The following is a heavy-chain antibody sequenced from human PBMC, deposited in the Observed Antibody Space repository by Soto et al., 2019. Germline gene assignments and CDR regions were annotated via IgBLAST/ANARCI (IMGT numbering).Heavy chain of an antibody. CDR2: IGRVSTSM. CDR1: GFTFSTYG. CDR3: ARILFARPLNDAFDV. V-gene: IGHV3-21*02. D-gene: IGHD2-21*01. J-gene: IGHJ3*01. Sequence: EVQLVESGGGLVKPGGSLRLSCAASGFTFSTYGMTCVRQAPGKGLEWVSSIGRVSTSMFYSASVKGRIAVSRDNAKNSEFLQLNSLKVENTAGYYCARILFARPLNDAFDVWGQGTVVTVSS.